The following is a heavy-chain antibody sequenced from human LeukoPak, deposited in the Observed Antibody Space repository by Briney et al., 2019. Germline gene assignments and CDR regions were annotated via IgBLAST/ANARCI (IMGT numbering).Heavy chain of an antibody. CDR3: ASGTGRRYFDWLLPSLGY. Sequence: GSSVKVSCKASGGTFSSYAISWVRQAPGQGLEWMGGIIPIFGTVNYAQKFQGRVTITTDESTSTAYMELSSLRSEDTAVYYCASGTGRRYFDWLLPSLGYWGQGTLVTVSS. D-gene: IGHD3-9*01. J-gene: IGHJ4*02. CDR2: IIPIFGTV. V-gene: IGHV1-69*05. CDR1: GGTFSSYA.